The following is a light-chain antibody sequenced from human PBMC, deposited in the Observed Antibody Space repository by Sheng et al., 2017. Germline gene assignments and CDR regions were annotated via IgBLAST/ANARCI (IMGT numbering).Light chain of an antibody. CDR3: AAWDDSLNGLV. Sequence: QSVLTQPPSVSGAPGQRVTISCTGSSSNIGAGYDVHWYQQLPGTAPKLLIYGNSNRPSGVPDRFSGSKSGTSASLAISGLQSEDEADYYCAAWDDSLNGLVFGGGTKLTV. V-gene: IGLV1-40*01. J-gene: IGLJ2*01. CDR1: SSNIGAGYD. CDR2: GNS.